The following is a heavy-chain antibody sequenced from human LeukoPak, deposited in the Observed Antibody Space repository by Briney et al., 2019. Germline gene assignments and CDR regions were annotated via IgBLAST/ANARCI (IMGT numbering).Heavy chain of an antibody. CDR3: AKDLRYSSNHYYYYYGMDV. D-gene: IGHD6-13*01. J-gene: IGHJ6*02. V-gene: IGHV3-30*02. CDR1: GFTFSSYG. CDR2: IRYDGSNK. Sequence: GGSLRLSCAASGFTFSSYGMHWVRQAPGKGLEWVAFIRYDGSNKYYADSVKGRFTISRDNCKNTLYLQMNSLRAEDTAVYYCAKDLRYSSNHYYYYYGMDVWGQGNTVTVSS.